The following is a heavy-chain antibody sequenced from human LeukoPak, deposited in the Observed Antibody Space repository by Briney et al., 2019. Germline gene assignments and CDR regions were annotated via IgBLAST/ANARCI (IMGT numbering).Heavy chain of an antibody. CDR3: ARDWDDSSGYCDY. Sequence: PGGSLRLSCAASGFTFSSYAMHWVRQAPGKGLEWVAVISYDGSNKYYADSVKGRFTISRDNSKNTLYLQMNSLRAKDTAVYYCARDWDDSSGYCDYWGQGTLVTVSS. V-gene: IGHV3-30-3*01. D-gene: IGHD3-22*01. J-gene: IGHJ4*02. CDR1: GFTFSSYA. CDR2: ISYDGSNK.